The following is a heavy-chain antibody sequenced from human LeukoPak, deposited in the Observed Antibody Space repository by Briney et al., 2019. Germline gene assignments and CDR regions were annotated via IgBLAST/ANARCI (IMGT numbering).Heavy chain of an antibody. Sequence: ASVKVSCKASGYTFTSYAINWVRQATGQGLEWMGWMNPNSGNTGYAQKFQGRVTMTRDASISTDYMELTSLRSEDTAVYYCVREGVTIFGVGQLVYPWGQGTLVTVSS. J-gene: IGHJ5*02. V-gene: IGHV1-8*01. CDR2: MNPNSGNT. D-gene: IGHD3-3*01. CDR1: GYTFTSYA. CDR3: VREGVTIFGVGQLVYP.